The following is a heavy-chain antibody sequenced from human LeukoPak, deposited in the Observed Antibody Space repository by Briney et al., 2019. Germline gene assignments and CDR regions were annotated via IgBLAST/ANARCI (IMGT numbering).Heavy chain of an antibody. V-gene: IGHV3-9*01. CDR3: ARLDYGNWYFDL. CDR2: ISWNSGSI. D-gene: IGHD4-17*01. Sequence: GGSLRLSCAASGFTFSNYNMNWVRQAPGKGLEWVSGISWNSGSIGYADSVKGRFTISRDNAKNSLYLQMNSLRAEDTALYYCARLDYGNWYFDLWGRGTLVTVSS. J-gene: IGHJ2*01. CDR1: GFTFSNYN.